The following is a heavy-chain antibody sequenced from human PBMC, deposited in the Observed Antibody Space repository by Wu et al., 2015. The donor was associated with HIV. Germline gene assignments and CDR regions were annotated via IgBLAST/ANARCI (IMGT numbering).Heavy chain of an antibody. J-gene: IGHJ1*01. CDR3: AVTLGGDCCEFQH. CDR2: INPVFDTT. CDR1: GGIFSDYA. V-gene: IGHV1-69*13. Sequence: QVQLVQSGTEVKKPGSSVKVSCKASGGIFSDYAFSWVRQAPGQGLEWMGRINPVFDTTDYGQTFQGRVTIAADESTSTAYMELNSLRSEDTAMYYCAVTLGGDCCEFQHWGQGHPGPPSPQ. D-gene: IGHD2-21*01.